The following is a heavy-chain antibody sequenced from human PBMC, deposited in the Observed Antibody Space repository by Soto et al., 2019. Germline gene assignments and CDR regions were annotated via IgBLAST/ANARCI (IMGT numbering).Heavy chain of an antibody. CDR3: ARDNYYGSGSYYTPNYYYYGMDV. CDR2: LWYDGSNK. Sequence: QVQLVESGGGVVQPGRSLRLSCAASGFTFSSYGMHWVRQAPGKGLEWVAVLWYDGSNKYYADSVKGRFTISRDNSKNTLYLQMNSLRAEDTAVYYCARDNYYGSGSYYTPNYYYYGMDVWGQGTTVTVSS. V-gene: IGHV3-33*01. CDR1: GFTFSSYG. D-gene: IGHD3-10*01. J-gene: IGHJ6*02.